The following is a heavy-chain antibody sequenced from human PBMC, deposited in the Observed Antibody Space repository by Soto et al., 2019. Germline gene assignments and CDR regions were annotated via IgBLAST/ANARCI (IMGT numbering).Heavy chain of an antibody. V-gene: IGHV3-15*01. CDR1: GFTFSKAW. CDR2: IKSKTDGGTT. CDR3: TTDPINYFDSS. J-gene: IGHJ4*02. D-gene: IGHD3-22*01. Sequence: EVQLVESGGGLVKPGGFLRLSCAASGFTFSKAWVSWVRQAPGKGLEWVGRIKSKTDGGTTDYAAPVKGRFTISRDDSQNTLYLQMNSLKTEDSAVSYCTTDPINYFDSSWGQGTLVTVSS.